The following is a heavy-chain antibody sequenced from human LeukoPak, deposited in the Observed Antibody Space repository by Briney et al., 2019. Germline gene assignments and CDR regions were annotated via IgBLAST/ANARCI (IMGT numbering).Heavy chain of an antibody. D-gene: IGHD3-22*01. V-gene: IGHV3-23*01. CDR2: ISGGGGST. CDR1: GFTFSIYA. Sequence: GGSLRLSCAASGFTFSIYAMSWVRQAPGKGLEWVSVISGGGGSTFYADSVKGRFTISRDNSKNTLSLQMNSLRAEDTALYYCAKDLSGYDSSGYYPLFDYWGQGTLVTVSS. J-gene: IGHJ4*02. CDR3: AKDLSGYDSSGYYPLFDY.